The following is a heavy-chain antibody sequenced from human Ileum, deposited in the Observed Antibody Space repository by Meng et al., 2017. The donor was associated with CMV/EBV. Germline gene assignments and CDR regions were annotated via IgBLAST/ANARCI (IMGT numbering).Heavy chain of an antibody. D-gene: IGHD7-27*01. V-gene: IGHV4-61*02. Sequence: QRQESAPGLVKPSHTLSLPVPDTGDYMNIGSNYWSWSRQPAEKGLEWIGRIHSSGITNYNPSLKSRVTISVDTSKNQFSLNLSSMTAADTAVYYCATRRRDGGSGEGYFDLWGRGTLVTVSS. CDR1: GDYMNIGSNY. CDR2: IHSSGIT. CDR3: ATRRRDGGSGEGYFDL. J-gene: IGHJ2*01.